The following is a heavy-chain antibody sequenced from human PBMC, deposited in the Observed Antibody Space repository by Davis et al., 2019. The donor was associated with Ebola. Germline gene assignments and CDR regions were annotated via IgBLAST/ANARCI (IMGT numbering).Heavy chain of an antibody. CDR1: GGSFSGYY. CDR2: INHSGST. V-gene: IGHV4-34*01. D-gene: IGHD6-25*01. J-gene: IGHJ5*02. CDR3: ARGAAYAWFDP. Sequence: MPSETLSLTCAVYGGSFSGYYWSWIRQPPGKGLEWIGEINHSGSTNYNPSLKSRVTISVDTYKNQFSLKLSSVTAADTAVYYCARGAAYAWFDPWGQGTLVTVSS.